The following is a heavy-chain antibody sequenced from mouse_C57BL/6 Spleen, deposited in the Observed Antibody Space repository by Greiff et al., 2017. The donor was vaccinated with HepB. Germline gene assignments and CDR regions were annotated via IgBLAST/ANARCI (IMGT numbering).Heavy chain of an antibody. V-gene: IGHV1-19*01. CDR1: GYTFTDYY. CDR2: INPYNGGT. Sequence: SGPVLVKPGASVKMSCKASGYTFTDYYMNWVKQSHGKSLEWIGVINPYNGGTSYNQKFKGKATLTVDKSSSTAYMELNSLPSEDSAVYYCARYRTVVADAMDYWGQGTSVTVSS. D-gene: IGHD1-1*01. J-gene: IGHJ4*01. CDR3: ARYRTVVADAMDY.